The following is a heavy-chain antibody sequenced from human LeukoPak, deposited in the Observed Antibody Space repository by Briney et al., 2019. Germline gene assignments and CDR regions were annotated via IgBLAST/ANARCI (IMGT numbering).Heavy chain of an antibody. CDR1: GYTFTGYY. J-gene: IGHJ4*02. CDR2: INPNSGGT. V-gene: IGHV1-2*02. D-gene: IGHD2-15*01. CDR3: AGLYCSGGSCYSDTVAY. Sequence: ASVKVSCKASGYTFTGYYMHWVRQAPGQGLEWMGWINPNSGGTNYAQKFQGRVTMTRDTSISTAYMELSRLRSDDTAVYYCAGLYCSGGSCYSDTVAYWGQGTLVTVSS.